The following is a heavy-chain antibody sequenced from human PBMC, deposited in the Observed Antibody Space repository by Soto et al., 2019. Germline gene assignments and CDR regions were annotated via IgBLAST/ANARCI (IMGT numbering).Heavy chain of an antibody. J-gene: IGHJ5*02. CDR3: ARHGWLVQGVYSYWFDP. D-gene: IGHD6-19*01. CDR1: GGSMSDFW. CDR2: VSDRGYT. V-gene: IGHV4-59*01. Sequence: QVQLQESGPGVVKPSETLSLTCTVSGGSMSDFWGSWIRQPPGKGLEWIAFVSDRGYTNYNPSLKSRVTISVDTSKNQFSLKLNSVTAADTAVYYCARHGWLVQGVYSYWFDPWGQGTLVTVSS.